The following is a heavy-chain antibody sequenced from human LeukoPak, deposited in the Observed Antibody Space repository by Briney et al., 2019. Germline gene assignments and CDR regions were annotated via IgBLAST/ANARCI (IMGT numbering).Heavy chain of an antibody. CDR2: IYSGGST. Sequence: PGGSLRLSCAASGFTVSTYYMTWVRQAPGKGLECVSVIYSGGSTYYADSVKGRFTVSRDNSKNTPYLQMNSLRAEDTAMYYCERGLGYCTSTTCLLPFDYWGQGTLVTVSS. J-gene: IGHJ4*02. D-gene: IGHD2-2*01. V-gene: IGHV3-53*01. CDR1: GFTVSTYY. CDR3: ERGLGYCTSTTCLLPFDY.